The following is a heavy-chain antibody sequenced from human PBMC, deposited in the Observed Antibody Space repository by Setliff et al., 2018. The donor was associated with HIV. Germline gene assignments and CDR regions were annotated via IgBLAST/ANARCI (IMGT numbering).Heavy chain of an antibody. CDR1: GYTFSQYA. V-gene: IGHV1-3*04. CDR3: ARVSGGRPGNYYYAMDV. J-gene: IGHJ6*02. D-gene: IGHD1-26*01. Sequence: ASVMVSCKASGYTFSQYALHWVRQAPGQRLEWMGWINTGNENTRYSQKFQGRVSIIRDTSANTAYMELTNLRSDDSAIYYCARVSGGRPGNYYYAMDVWGRGTTVTVSS. CDR2: INTGNENT.